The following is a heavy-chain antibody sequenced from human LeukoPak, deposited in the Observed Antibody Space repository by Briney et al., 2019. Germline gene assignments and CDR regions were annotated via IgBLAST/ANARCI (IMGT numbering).Heavy chain of an antibody. J-gene: IGHJ3*02. D-gene: IGHD3-22*01. Sequence: ASVKVSCKASGGTFSSYAINWVRQAPGQGLEWMGGIIPIFGTANYAQKFQGRVTITADESTSTAYMELSSLRSEDTAVYYCARDRAYYDSSVDAFDIWGQGTMVTVSS. CDR2: IIPIFGTA. CDR3: ARDRAYYDSSVDAFDI. CDR1: GGTFSSYA. V-gene: IGHV1-69*13.